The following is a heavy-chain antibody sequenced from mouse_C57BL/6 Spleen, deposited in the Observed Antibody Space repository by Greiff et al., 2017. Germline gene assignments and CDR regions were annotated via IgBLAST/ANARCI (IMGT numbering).Heavy chain of an antibody. CDR1: GCTFTSYW. CDR3: ARDYTGFDY. Sequence: VQLQQPGAELVRPGSSVKLSCKASGCTFTSYWMHWVKQRPIQGLEWIGNIDPSDSETHYNQKFKDKATLTVDESSSTAYMQLSSLTSEDSAVYYCARDYTGFDYWGQGTTLTVSS. V-gene: IGHV1-52*01. D-gene: IGHD2-12*01. J-gene: IGHJ2*01. CDR2: IDPSDSET.